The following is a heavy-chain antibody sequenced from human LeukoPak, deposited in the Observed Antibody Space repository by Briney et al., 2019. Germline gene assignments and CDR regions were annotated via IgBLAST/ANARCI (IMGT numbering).Heavy chain of an antibody. J-gene: IGHJ4*02. D-gene: IGHD4-17*01. Sequence: GGSLRLSCAASGFTVSTNYMNWVRQAPGKGLEWVSMIYSGGRTYYADSVKGRFTISRDTSKNTLYLQMNSLRAEDTAVYYCARNKWGDYTGSDYWGQGTLVTVSS. V-gene: IGHV3-53*01. CDR2: IYSGGRT. CDR1: GFTVSTNY. CDR3: ARNKWGDYTGSDY.